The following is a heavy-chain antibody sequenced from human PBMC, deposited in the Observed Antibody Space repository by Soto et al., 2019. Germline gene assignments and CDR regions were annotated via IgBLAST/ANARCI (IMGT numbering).Heavy chain of an antibody. J-gene: IGHJ5*02. D-gene: IGHD3-22*01. V-gene: IGHV1-46*01. CDR1: GYTFTSYY. CDR2: INPSGGST. CDR3: ARDPIKTYYYDSSGSEALNWFDP. Sequence: QVQLVQSGAEVKKPGASVKVSCKASGYTFTSYYMHWVRQAPGQGLEWMGIINPSGGSTSYAQKFQGRVTMTRDTSTSTVYMELSSLRSEDTAVYYCARDPIKTYYYDSSGSEALNWFDPWGQGTLVTVSS.